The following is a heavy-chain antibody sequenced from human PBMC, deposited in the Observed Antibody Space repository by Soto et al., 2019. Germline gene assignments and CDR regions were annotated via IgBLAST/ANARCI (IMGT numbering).Heavy chain of an antibody. CDR2: ISAYNGNT. CDR3: ARGPPQYYDFWSGYSTPFDY. CDR1: GYTFTSYG. D-gene: IGHD3-3*01. Sequence: QVQLVQSGAEVKKPGASVKVSCKASGYTFTSYGISWVRQAPGQGLEWMGWISAYNGNTNYAQKLQGRVTMTRDTSTSTAYMELRSLRSDDTAVYYCARGPPQYYDFWSGYSTPFDYWGQGTLVTVSS. J-gene: IGHJ4*02. V-gene: IGHV1-18*01.